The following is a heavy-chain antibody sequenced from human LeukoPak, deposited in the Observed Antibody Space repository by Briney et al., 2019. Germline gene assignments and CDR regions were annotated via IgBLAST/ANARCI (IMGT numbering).Heavy chain of an antibody. D-gene: IGHD3-3*01. V-gene: IGHV3-15*01. CDR3: TTSLYDFWSGYYY. CDR2: IKSKTDGGTT. J-gene: IGHJ4*02. Sequence: GGSLRLSCAASGFTFSNAWMSWVRQAPGKGLEWVGRIKSKTDGGTTDYAAPVKGRFTISRDDSKNTLYLQMNSLKTEDTAVYYCTTSLYDFWSGYYYWGQGTLVTVSS. CDR1: GFTFSNAW.